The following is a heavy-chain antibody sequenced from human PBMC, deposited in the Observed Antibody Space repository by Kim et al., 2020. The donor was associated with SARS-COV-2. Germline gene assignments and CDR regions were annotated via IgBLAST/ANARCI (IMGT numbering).Heavy chain of an antibody. J-gene: IGHJ4*02. CDR2: IYYSGST. Sequence: SETLSLTCTVSGGSISSYYWSWIRQPPGKGLEWIGYIYYSGSTNYNPSLKSRVTISVDTSKNQFSLKLSSVTAADTAVYHCARAPRGYDSSGYHTYFDYWGQGTLVTVSS. CDR3: ARAPRGYDSSGYHTYFDY. D-gene: IGHD3-22*01. CDR1: GGSISSYY. V-gene: IGHV4-59*13.